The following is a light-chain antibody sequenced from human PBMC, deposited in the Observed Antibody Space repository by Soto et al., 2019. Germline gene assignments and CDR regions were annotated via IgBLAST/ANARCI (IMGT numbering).Light chain of an antibody. V-gene: IGLV1-44*01. J-gene: IGLJ1*01. CDR2: SNY. CDR1: SSNIGSKT. CDR3: SAWDASLNGYV. Sequence: QSALTQPPSASGTPGQRVTISCSGSSSNIGSKTVNWYQQLPGTAPKLLIYSNYQRRSGVPDRFSGSKSGTSASLAISGLQSEDEADYYCSAWDASLNGYVFGTGTKVTVL.